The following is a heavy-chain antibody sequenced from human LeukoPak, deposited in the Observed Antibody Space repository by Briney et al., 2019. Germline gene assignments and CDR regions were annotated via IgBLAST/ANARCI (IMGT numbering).Heavy chain of an antibody. Sequence: SETLSLTCTVSRGSISNYYWSWIRQPAGKGLEWIGRIYTSGTADYNPSLKSRVTMSVDTSKNQFSLRLRSVTAADTAVYYCVREYLVTYYYYYYMDVWGKGTTVTVSS. D-gene: IGHD2-21*02. CDR1: RGSISNYY. CDR3: VREYLVTYYYYYYMDV. CDR2: IYTSGTA. J-gene: IGHJ6*03. V-gene: IGHV4-4*07.